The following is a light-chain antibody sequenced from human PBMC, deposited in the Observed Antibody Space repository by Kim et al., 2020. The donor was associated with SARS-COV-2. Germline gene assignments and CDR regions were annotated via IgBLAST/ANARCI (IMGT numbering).Light chain of an antibody. CDR1: QSVSSN. CDR2: GAS. CDR3: QQYDDWPPWT. J-gene: IGKJ1*01. Sequence: SPGDTATLSCRASQSVSSNVAWYQQKPGQAPRLLIYGASTRATGVPARFSGSGSGTDFTLTISSLQSEDLAVYHCQQYDDWPPWTFGQGTKVDIK. V-gene: IGKV3-15*01.